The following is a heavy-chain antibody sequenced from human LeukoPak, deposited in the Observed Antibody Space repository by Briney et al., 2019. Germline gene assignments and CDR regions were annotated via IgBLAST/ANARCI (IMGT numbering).Heavy chain of an antibody. CDR2: MYHSGST. J-gene: IGHJ4*02. V-gene: IGHV4-39*01. CDR3: ARQDYYDSIGYFDY. D-gene: IGHD3-22*01. Sequence: WIRQPPGKGLEWLANMYHSGSTYYNPSLKSRVTISVDTSKNQFSLKLSSVTAADTAVYYCARQDYYDSIGYFDYWGQGTLVTVSS.